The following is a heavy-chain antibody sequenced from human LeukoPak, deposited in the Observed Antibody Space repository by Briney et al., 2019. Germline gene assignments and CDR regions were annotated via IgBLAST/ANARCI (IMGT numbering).Heavy chain of an antibody. Sequence: SGPTLVNPTQTLTLTCTFSGFSLSTSGMCVSWIRQPPGQALEWLARIDWDDDKYYSTSLKTRLTISKDTSKNQVVLTMTNMDPVDTATYYCARIPNYYDSSGYIDYWGQGTLVTVSS. J-gene: IGHJ4*02. CDR3: ARIPNYYDSSGYIDY. V-gene: IGHV2-70*11. CDR2: IDWDDDK. CDR1: GFSLSTSGMC. D-gene: IGHD3-22*01.